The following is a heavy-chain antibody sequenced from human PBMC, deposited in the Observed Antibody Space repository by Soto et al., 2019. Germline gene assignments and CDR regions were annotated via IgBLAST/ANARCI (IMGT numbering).Heavy chain of an antibody. CDR2: IYYSGST. J-gene: IGHJ6*03. V-gene: IGHV4-31*03. Sequence: PSETLSLTCTVSGGSISSGGYYWSWIRQHPGKGLEWIGYIYYSGSTYYNPSLKSRVTISVDTSKNQFSLKLSSVTAADTAVYYCASSGAGRDFWSGYYTGAYYYYMDVWGKGTTVTVSS. CDR3: ASSGAGRDFWSGYYTGAYYYYMDV. CDR1: GGSISSGGYY. D-gene: IGHD3-3*01.